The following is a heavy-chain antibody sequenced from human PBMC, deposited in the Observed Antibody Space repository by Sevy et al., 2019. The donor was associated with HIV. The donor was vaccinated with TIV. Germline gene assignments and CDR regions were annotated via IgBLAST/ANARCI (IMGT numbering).Heavy chain of an antibody. J-gene: IGHJ4*02. CDR2: IYYSGST. Sequence: SETLSLTCSVSGGSISNYYWSWIRQPPGKGLEWIGYIYYSGSTNYNPSLKSRVTISVDTSKNQFSLKLSSVTAADTAVYYCARESIAAVGDFDYWGQGTLVTVSS. CDR3: ARESIAAVGDFDY. V-gene: IGHV4-59*01. CDR1: GGSISNYY. D-gene: IGHD6-13*01.